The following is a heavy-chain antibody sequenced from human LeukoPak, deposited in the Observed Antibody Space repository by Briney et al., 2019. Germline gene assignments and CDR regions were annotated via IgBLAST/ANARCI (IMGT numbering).Heavy chain of an antibody. CDR2: IGASGSTR. CDR3: AKDLREWYYDPNGNYFSYGMDV. J-gene: IGHJ6*02. Sequence: GGSLRLSCAASGFTFRKHYMSWIRQASGRGPEWVAYIGASGSTRYYRDSVNGRFTISRDNAKNSLHLQMNSLRAEDTAVYYCAKDLREWYYDPNGNYFSYGMDVWGQGTTVVVSS. V-gene: IGHV3-11*01. D-gene: IGHD3-22*01. CDR1: GFTFRKHY.